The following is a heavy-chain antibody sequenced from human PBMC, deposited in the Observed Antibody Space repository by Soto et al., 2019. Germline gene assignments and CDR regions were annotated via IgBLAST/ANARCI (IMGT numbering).Heavy chain of an antibody. J-gene: IGHJ4*02. V-gene: IGHV4-30-4*01. CDR1: GGSISSGDYY. CDR3: ARGNSDYLYYFDY. CDR2: IYYSGST. D-gene: IGHD5-12*01. Sequence: PSETLSLTCTVSGGSISSGDYYWSWIRQPPGKGLEWIGYIYYSGSTYYNPSLKSRVTISVDTSKNQFSLKLSSVTAADTAVYYCARGNSDYLYYFDYWGQGTLVTVSS.